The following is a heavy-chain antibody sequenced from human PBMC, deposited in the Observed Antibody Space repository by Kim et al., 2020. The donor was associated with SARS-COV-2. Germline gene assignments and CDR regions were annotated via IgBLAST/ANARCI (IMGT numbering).Heavy chain of an antibody. Sequence: ASVKVSCKASGYTFTSYAMHWVRQAPGQRLEWMGWINAGNGNTKYSQKFQGRVTITRDTSASTAYMELSSLRSEDTAVYYCARGPPKNYYYDSSGSEELAYWGQGTLVTVSS. J-gene: IGHJ4*02. CDR2: INAGNGNT. CDR1: GYTFTSYA. CDR3: ARGPPKNYYYDSSGSEELAY. D-gene: IGHD3-22*01. V-gene: IGHV1-3*01.